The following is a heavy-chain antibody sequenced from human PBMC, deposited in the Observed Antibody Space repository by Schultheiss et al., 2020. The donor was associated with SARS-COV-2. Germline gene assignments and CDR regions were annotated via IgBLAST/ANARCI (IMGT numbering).Heavy chain of an antibody. CDR2: ISGSGGST. Sequence: GESLKISCSASGFTFSSYAMSWVRQAPGKGLEWVSAISGSGGSTYYADSVKGRFTVSRDNAENSLYLQMNSLRAEDTAVYYCARETITMGRGVLDYWGQGTLVTVSS. J-gene: IGHJ4*02. D-gene: IGHD3-10*01. V-gene: IGHV3-23*01. CDR1: GFTFSSYA. CDR3: ARETITMGRGVLDY.